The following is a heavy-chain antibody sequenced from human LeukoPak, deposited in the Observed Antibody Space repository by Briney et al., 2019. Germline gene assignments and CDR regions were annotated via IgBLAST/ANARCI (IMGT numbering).Heavy chain of an antibody. Sequence: SETLSLTCTVSGGSISTYDWSWIRQPPGKGLEWIGYINYSGNTNYNPSLKSRVTISVDTSKNQCSLKLSSVTAADPAVYYCASFSWGSGSYNQEAIWSWFDPWGQGTLVTVSS. J-gene: IGHJ5*02. D-gene: IGHD3-10*01. CDR1: GGSISTYD. CDR2: INYSGNT. CDR3: ASFSWGSGSYNQEAIWSWFDP. V-gene: IGHV4-59*08.